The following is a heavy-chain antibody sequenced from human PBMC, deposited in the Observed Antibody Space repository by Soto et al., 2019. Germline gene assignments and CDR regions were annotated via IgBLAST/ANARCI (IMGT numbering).Heavy chain of an antibody. V-gene: IGHV3-30-3*01. CDR2: ISYDGSNK. CDR1: GFTFSSYA. Sequence: QVQLVESVGSVVQPGRSLRLSCAASGFTFSSYAMHWVRQAPGKGLEWVAVISYDGSNKYYADSVKGRFTISRDNSKNTLYLHMNSLRAEDTAVYYCARGSDHYVLFTNGMDVWGQGTTVTVSS. J-gene: IGHJ6*02. D-gene: IGHD3-16*01. CDR3: ARGSDHYVLFTNGMDV.